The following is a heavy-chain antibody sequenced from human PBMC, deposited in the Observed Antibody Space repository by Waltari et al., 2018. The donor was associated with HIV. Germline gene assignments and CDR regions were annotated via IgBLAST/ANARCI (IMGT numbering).Heavy chain of an antibody. CDR2: IYGDGRT. J-gene: IGHJ5*02. CDR1: GVSVGNNP. V-gene: IGHV3-66*01. CDR3: VREVFYYEESGRPGWFDP. Sequence: RLVESGGDSVRPGGALRLPGTASGVSVGNNPQRCVRQASGKGLEWVSTIYGDGRTVYADAVEGRFSTSRETSKNMVHLPMDSLRTEDSAVYYCVREVFYYEESGRPGWFDPWGQGTLVAVSS. D-gene: IGHD3-16*01.